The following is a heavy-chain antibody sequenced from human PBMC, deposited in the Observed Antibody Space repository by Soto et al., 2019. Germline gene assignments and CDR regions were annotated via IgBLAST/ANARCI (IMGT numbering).Heavy chain of an antibody. V-gene: IGHV4-39*01. CDR2: IYHSGST. Sequence: SETLSLTCTVSGGSISSSSYFWGWIRQPPGKWLEWIGSIYHSGSTSDNPSLRSRVTISVDTSKNQFSLKLSSVTAADTAVYFCARHAGYSSGRRWFDPWGQGTLVTVS. CDR1: GGSISSSSYF. J-gene: IGHJ5*02. D-gene: IGHD3-22*01. CDR3: ARHAGYSSGRRWFDP.